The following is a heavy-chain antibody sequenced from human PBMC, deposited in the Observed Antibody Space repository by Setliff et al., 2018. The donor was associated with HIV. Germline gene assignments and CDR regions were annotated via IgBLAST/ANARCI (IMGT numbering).Heavy chain of an antibody. CDR1: GFTFSNAW. V-gene: IGHV3-15*01. CDR3: TTVHYCSPTRCYIFDY. Sequence: GGSLRLSCAASGFTFSNAWMSWVRQAPGKGLEWVGRIKSKTDGGTTDYAAPVKGRFTISRDDSKNTLYLQMNSLKTEDTAVYHCTTVHYCSPTRCYIFDYWGQGTPVTVSS. CDR2: IKSKTDGGTT. J-gene: IGHJ4*02. D-gene: IGHD2-2*02.